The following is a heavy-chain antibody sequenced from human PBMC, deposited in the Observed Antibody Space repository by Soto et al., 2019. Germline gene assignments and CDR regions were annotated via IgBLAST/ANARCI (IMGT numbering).Heavy chain of an antibody. D-gene: IGHD3-16*01. J-gene: IGHJ6*02. Sequence: GGSLRLSCAASGFTFSSFAMHWVRQAPGKGLEWVAVISYDGSNEYYADFVKGRFTISRDNSKNILYLQMNSLRAEDTAVYYCAKGITDTGGYYYYSMDVWGQGTAVTVSS. CDR2: ISYDGSNE. CDR3: AKGITDTGGYYYYSMDV. V-gene: IGHV3-30-3*01. CDR1: GFTFSSFA.